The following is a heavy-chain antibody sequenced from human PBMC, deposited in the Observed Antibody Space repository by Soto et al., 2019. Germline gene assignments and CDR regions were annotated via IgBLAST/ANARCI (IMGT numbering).Heavy chain of an antibody. CDR1: GVSISSSTYY. J-gene: IGHJ6*02. Sequence: PSETLSLTCTVSGVSISSSTYYWGWIRQPPGKGLEWIGTIYYSGSTYYNPSLKSRVTISVDTSKNKFSLKLSSVTAADTAVYYCASGYDILTGYPRGDYYGMDVWGQGTTVTVSS. CDR3: ASGYDILTGYPRGDYYGMDV. CDR2: IYYSGST. V-gene: IGHV4-39*01. D-gene: IGHD3-9*01.